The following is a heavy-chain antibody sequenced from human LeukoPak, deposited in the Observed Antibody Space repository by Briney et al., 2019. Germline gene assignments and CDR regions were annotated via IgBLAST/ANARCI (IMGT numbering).Heavy chain of an antibody. D-gene: IGHD2-2*01. Sequence: GGSLRLSCAASGFTFSSHNMNWVRQAPGKGLEWVSYISSGSTTICQADSVKGRFTISRDNAKNSLYLQMNSLRAEDTAVYYCARALSYCSSTSCSLYYYYYYMDAWGKGTTVTVSS. CDR1: GFTFSSHN. CDR2: ISSGSTTI. CDR3: ARALSYCSSTSCSLYYYYYYMDA. J-gene: IGHJ6*03. V-gene: IGHV3-48*01.